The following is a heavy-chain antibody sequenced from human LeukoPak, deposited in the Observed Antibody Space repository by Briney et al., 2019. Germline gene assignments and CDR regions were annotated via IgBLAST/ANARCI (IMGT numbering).Heavy chain of an antibody. CDR1: GFPFRSYG. CDR2: ISYDGSNK. D-gene: IGHD1-26*01. CDR3: AKTESLVGAIDY. Sequence: GGSLRLSCAASGFPFRSYGMHWVRQAPGKGLEWVAVISYDGSNKYYEDSVKGRFTISRDNSKNTLYLQMNSLRAEDTAVYYCAKTESLVGAIDYWGQGTLVTVSS. V-gene: IGHV3-30*18. J-gene: IGHJ4*02.